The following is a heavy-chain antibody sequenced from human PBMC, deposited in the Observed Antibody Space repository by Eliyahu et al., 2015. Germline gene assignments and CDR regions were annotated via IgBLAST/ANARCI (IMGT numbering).Heavy chain of an antibody. CDR2: IYYTGST. D-gene: IGHD4-11*01. CDR1: GSSXRSGGYY. Sequence: QVQLQESGPGLVKPSQTLSLTCTVXGSSXRSGGYYWCWIRQHPGKGLEWIGYIYYTGSTYYNPSLKSRVTISVDTSKNQFSLELTSVTAADTAVYYCARETTVTTPPYFDYWGQGTLVTVSS. V-gene: IGHV4-31*03. J-gene: IGHJ4*02. CDR3: ARETTVTTPPYFDY.